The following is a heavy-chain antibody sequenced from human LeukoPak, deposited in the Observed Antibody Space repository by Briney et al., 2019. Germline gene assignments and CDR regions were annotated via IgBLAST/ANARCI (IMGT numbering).Heavy chain of an antibody. Sequence: SVKVSCKASGGTFSSYAISWVRQAPGQGLEWIGRIIPILGIANYAQKFQGRVTITADKSTSTAYMELSSLRSEDTAVYYCARDRPPYYYDSSGYYGSYWGQGTLVTVSS. CDR3: ARDRPPYYYDSSGYYGSY. D-gene: IGHD3-22*01. CDR2: IIPILGIA. V-gene: IGHV1-69*04. J-gene: IGHJ4*02. CDR1: GGTFSSYA.